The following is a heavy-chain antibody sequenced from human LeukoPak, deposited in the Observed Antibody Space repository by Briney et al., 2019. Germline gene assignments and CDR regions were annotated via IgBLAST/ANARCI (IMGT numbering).Heavy chain of an antibody. J-gene: IGHJ4*02. Sequence: SQTLSLTCTVSGGSISSGGYYWSWIRQHPGKGLEWIGYIYYSGSTYYNPSLKSRVTISVDTSKNQFSLKLSSVTAADTAVYYCARDGGGDHYYFDYWGQGTLVTVSS. CDR3: ARDGGGDHYYFDY. CDR1: GGSISSGGYY. V-gene: IGHV4-31*03. CDR2: IYYSGST. D-gene: IGHD2-21*02.